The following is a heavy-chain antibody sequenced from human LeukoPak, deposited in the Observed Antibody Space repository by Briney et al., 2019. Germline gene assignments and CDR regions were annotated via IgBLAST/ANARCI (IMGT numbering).Heavy chain of an antibody. J-gene: IGHJ4*02. CDR3: AKRGRTCTSTRCNIHY. Sequence: PGGSLRLSCAAWGFTLSNFAMNGLPQATGKGLEGVSGIGGGGDNTYCADSERGRFTISRDNSKNALYLQMNSLRVEDTAIYYCAKRGRTCTSTRCNIHYWGQGTLVTVSS. CDR2: IGGGGDNT. D-gene: IGHD2-2*01. V-gene: IGHV3-23*01. CDR1: GFTLSNFA.